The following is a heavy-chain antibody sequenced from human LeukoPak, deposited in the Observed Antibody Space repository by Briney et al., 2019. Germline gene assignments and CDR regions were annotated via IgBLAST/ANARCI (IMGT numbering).Heavy chain of an antibody. J-gene: IGHJ4*02. CDR2: MYYNGDT. CDR3: ASPRTPYYFEY. CDR1: GGSISSAYYY. D-gene: IGHD2-15*01. Sequence: SETLSLTCTVSGGSISSAYYYWSWIRQPPGKGLEWIGYMYYNGDTYYNPSPESRVTISLDTSKNQFSLRLSSVTAADTAVYYCASPRTPYYFEYWGQGTLVTVSS. V-gene: IGHV4-30-4*01.